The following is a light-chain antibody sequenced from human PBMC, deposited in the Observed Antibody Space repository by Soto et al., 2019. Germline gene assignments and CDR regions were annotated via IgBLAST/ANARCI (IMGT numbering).Light chain of an antibody. CDR3: QSHDSSLSGYV. J-gene: IGLJ1*01. CDR1: SSNIGAGYD. V-gene: IGLV1-40*01. CDR2: GNS. Sequence: QSVLTQPPPVSGAPGQRVTISCTGSSSNIGAGYDVHWYQQLPGTAPKLLIYGNSNRPSGVPDRFSGSKSGTSASLAITGLQAEDEADYYCQSHDSSLSGYVFGTGTKVTVL.